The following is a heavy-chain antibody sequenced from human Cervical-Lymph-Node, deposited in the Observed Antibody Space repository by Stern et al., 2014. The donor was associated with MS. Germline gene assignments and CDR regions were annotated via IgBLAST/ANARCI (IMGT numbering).Heavy chain of an antibody. Sequence: VQLVQSGADVKKPGSSVRVSCKASGGISWLRQAPGQGLEWMGGIIPFVGTGTVNYAQNFQGRLTIIAEPSTKPTYMELRRLRFDDTAVYYCARGAGDNWFDPWGQGTLVSVSS. CDR2: IIPFVGTGTV. J-gene: IGHJ5*02. D-gene: IGHD3-10*01. CDR3: ARGAGDNWFDP. CDR1: GG. V-gene: IGHV1-69*01.